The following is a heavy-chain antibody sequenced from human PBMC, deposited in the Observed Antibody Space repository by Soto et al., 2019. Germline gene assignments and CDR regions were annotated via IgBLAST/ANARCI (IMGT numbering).Heavy chain of an antibody. CDR2: ISCDGSNK. Sequence: QPGGSLRLSCAASGFTFSSYGMHWVRQAPGKGLEWVAVISCDGSNKYYADSVKGRFTISRDNSKNTLYLQMNSLRAEDTAVYYCAKDGEVAALTNYYYYYYGMDVWGQGTTVTVSS. CDR3: AKDGEVAALTNYYYYYYGMDV. D-gene: IGHD6-25*01. J-gene: IGHJ6*02. CDR1: GFTFSSYG. V-gene: IGHV3-30*18.